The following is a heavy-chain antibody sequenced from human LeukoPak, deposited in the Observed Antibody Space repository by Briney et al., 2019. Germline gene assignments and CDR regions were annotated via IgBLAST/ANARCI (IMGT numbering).Heavy chain of an antibody. Sequence: SETLSLTCSVSGGSISGSGDYWAWIRQPPGKGLEWIGNIYDSGNTYYNPSLKSRVTISVDTSKNQFSLELNSVTAADTAVYFCARRCRSTSCYHYWGQGTLVTVSS. CDR2: IYDSGNT. CDR1: GGSISGSGDY. V-gene: IGHV4-39*01. CDR3: ARRCRSTSCYHY. J-gene: IGHJ4*02. D-gene: IGHD2-2*01.